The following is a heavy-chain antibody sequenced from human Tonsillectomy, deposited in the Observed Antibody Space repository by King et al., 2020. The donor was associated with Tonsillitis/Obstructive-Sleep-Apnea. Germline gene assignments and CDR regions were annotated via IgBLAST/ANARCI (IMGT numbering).Heavy chain of an antibody. V-gene: IGHV3-9*01. CDR1: GFTFDDYA. D-gene: IGHD3-22*01. CDR2: ISWNSGSI. J-gene: IGHJ6*03. Sequence: QLVQSGGGLVQPGRSLRLSCAASGFTFDDYAMHWVRQAPGKGLEWVSGISWNSGSIGYADSVKGRFTISRDNAKNSLYLQMNSLRAEETALYYCAKELRGPWLDQYYMDVWGKGTTVTVSS. CDR3: AKELRGPWLDQYYMDV.